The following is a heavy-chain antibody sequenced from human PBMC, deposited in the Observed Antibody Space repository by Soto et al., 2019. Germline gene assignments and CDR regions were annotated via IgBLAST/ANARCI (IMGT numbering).Heavy chain of an antibody. D-gene: IGHD3-9*01. J-gene: IGHJ4*02. CDR3: AREDILGVRSFDY. CDR1: VFTFSVYS. CDR2: ISSGSKTI. Sequence: PWGSLRIACASSVFTFSVYSVSWVRQAPGKGLEWVSYISSGSKTIYYAESVKGRFTVSRDNARNSQYLQMSSLRDEDTAIYYCAREDILGVRSFDYWGQGTLVTVSS. V-gene: IGHV3-48*02.